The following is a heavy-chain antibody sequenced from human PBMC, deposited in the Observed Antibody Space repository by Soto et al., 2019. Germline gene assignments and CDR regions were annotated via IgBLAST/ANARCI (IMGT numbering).Heavy chain of an antibody. CDR3: ARRRDCSGGSCHDAFDI. CDR1: GGSISSSSYY. CDR2: IYYSGST. Sequence: SETLSLTCTVSGGSISSSSYYWGWIRQPPGKGLEWIGSIYYSGSTYYNPSLKSRVTISVDTSKNQFSLKLSSVTAADTAVYYCARRRDCSGGSCHDAFDIWGQGTMVT. V-gene: IGHV4-39*01. J-gene: IGHJ3*02. D-gene: IGHD2-15*01.